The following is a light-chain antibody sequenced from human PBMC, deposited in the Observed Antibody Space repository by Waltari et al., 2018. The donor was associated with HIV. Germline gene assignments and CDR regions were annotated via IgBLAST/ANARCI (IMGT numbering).Light chain of an antibody. CDR1: NSHVGRDYL. V-gene: IGLV2-23*02. CDR2: EVT. CDR3: CSCPRSGIRYV. Sequence: QSALTPPASVSGSPGQSITISCTGTNSHVGRDYLVSWYQQNPGEAPKLIIYEVTKRPSGVSNRFSGSKSGNTASLTISGLQAEDEADYYCCSCPRSGIRYVFGTGTKVTVL. J-gene: IGLJ1*01.